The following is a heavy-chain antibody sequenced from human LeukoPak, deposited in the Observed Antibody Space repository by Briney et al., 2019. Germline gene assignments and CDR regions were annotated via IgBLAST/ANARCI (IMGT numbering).Heavy chain of an antibody. CDR1: GYTFTGYY. Sequence: ASVKVSCKASGYTFTGYYMHWVRQAPGQGLEWMGWINPNNGDTHYAQKLQGRVTMTTDTSTSTAYMELRSLRSDDTAVYYCASNPTATVTPGWFDPWGQGTLVTVSS. J-gene: IGHJ5*02. V-gene: IGHV1-18*04. D-gene: IGHD4-17*01. CDR3: ASNPTATVTPGWFDP. CDR2: INPNNGDT.